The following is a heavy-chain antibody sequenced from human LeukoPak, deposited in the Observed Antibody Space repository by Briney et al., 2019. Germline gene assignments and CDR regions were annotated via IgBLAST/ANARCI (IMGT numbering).Heavy chain of an antibody. D-gene: IGHD5-24*01. CDR1: GYTFTGYS. V-gene: IGHV1-2*02. Sequence: ASVKVSCKAPGYTFTGYSMHWVRQAPGQGLEWMGWINPNNGGANYAQKFQGRATMTRDTSISTAYLELSSLRSDDTAVYYCARLPLLLENFDYWGQGTLVTVSS. CDR3: ARLPLLLENFDY. J-gene: IGHJ4*02. CDR2: INPNNGGA.